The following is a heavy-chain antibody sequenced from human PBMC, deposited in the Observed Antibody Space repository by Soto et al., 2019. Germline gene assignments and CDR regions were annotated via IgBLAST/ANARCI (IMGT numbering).Heavy chain of an antibody. CDR1: GGSISSGGYY. V-gene: IGHV4-31*03. CDR3: VTIRYQLPSSVLWLDP. D-gene: IGHD1-1*01. J-gene: IGHJ5*02. Sequence: SETLSLTCSVSGGSISSGGYYWSWIRQHPGKGLEWIGYIYYSGSTYYNPSLKSRVTMSVDTSKNQFSLRLSSVTAADTAVYFSVTIRYQLPSSVLWLDPWGEGTPVTVSS. CDR2: IYYSGST.